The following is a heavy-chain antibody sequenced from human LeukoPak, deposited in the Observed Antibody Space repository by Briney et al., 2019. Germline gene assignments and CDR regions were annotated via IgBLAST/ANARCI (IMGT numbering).Heavy chain of an antibody. D-gene: IGHD1-26*01. CDR2: ISGSGGST. CDR1: GFTFSSYA. V-gene: IGHV3-23*01. J-gene: IGHJ4*02. Sequence: GGSLRLSCADPGFTFSSYAMSWVRQAPGKGLEWVSVISGSGGSTYYADSVKGRFTISRDNSKNTLYLQMNSLRAVDTAVYYCAKDRVVSGIYFFDYWGQGTLVTVSS. CDR3: AKDRVVSGIYFFDY.